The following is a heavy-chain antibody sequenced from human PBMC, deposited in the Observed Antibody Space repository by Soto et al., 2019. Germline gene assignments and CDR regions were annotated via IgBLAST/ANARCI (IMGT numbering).Heavy chain of an antibody. Sequence: GGSLRLSCAASGFTFSSYSMNWVRQAPGKGLEWVSSISSSSSYIYYADSVKGRFTISRDNAKNSLYLQMNSLRAEDTAVYYCASSDASTALRFLEWLSYWGQGTLVTVSS. J-gene: IGHJ4*02. CDR1: GFTFSSYS. CDR2: ISSSSSYI. CDR3: ASSDASTALRFLEWLSY. V-gene: IGHV3-21*01. D-gene: IGHD3-3*01.